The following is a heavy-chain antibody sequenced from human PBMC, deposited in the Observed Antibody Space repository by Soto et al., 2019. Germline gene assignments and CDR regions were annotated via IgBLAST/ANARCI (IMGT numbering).Heavy chain of an antibody. CDR3: AREWLRFFSGHLKDV. D-gene: IGHD3-3*01. CDR1: GYTFTCYG. CDR2: ISAYNGNT. J-gene: IGHJ6*01. Sequence: VKVACNASGYTFTCYGISWVRQAPGQGLEWMGWISAYNGNTNYAQKLQGRFTMTTDTSTRTAYMELRSLRSDDTAVYYCAREWLRFFSGHLKDVWGQGTTVPVSS. V-gene: IGHV1-18*04.